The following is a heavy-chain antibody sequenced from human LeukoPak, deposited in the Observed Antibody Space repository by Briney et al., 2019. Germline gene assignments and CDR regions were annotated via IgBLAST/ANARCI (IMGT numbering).Heavy chain of an antibody. CDR1: GFTFSSYS. D-gene: IGHD5-12*01. J-gene: IGHJ4*02. V-gene: IGHV3-48*01. CDR3: ARGPSGYHNT. CDR2: IIGSGSTI. Sequence: GGSLRLSCAASGFTFSSYSMNWVRQAPGKGLEWVSYIIGSGSTIYYADSVKGRFTISRDNSKNTLYLQMNSLRAEDTAVYYCARGPSGYHNTGGQGTLVTVSS.